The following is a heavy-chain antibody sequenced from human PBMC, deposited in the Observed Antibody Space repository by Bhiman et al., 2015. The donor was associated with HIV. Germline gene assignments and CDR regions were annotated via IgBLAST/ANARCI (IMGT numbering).Heavy chain of an antibody. D-gene: IGHD3-10*01. CDR3: ARDDSGSYYSYWYFDL. CDR1: GFTFSRNS. J-gene: IGHJ2*01. Sequence: EVHLVESGGGLVQAGESLRLSCAASGFTFSRNSMNWVRQAPGKGLEWVSSISTSSIYIHYADTLKGRFTISRDNAKNSLYLQMNSLRAEDTALYYCARDDSGSYYSYWYFDLWGRGTLVTVSS. CDR2: ISTSSIYI. V-gene: IGHV3-21*04.